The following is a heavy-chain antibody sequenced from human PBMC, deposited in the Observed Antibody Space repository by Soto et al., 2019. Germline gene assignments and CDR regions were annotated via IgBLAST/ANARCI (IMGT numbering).Heavy chain of an antibody. D-gene: IGHD3-22*01. V-gene: IGHV1-3*01. CDR1: GYTFTSYA. CDR3: ARASVRYYYDSRPGSGMDV. Sequence: ASVKVSCKASGYTFTSYAMHWVRQAPGQRLEWMGWINAGNGNTKYSQKFQGRVTITRDTSASTAYMELSSLRSEDTAVYYCARASVRYYYDSRPGSGMDVWGQGTRSPSP. CDR2: INAGNGNT. J-gene: IGHJ6*02.